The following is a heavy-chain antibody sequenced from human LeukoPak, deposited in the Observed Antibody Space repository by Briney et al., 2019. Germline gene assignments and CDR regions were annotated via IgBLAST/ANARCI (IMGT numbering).Heavy chain of an antibody. CDR1: RFTLSRYG. D-gene: IGHD3-22*01. CDR3: ARDYYSRFDY. V-gene: IGHV3-74*01. CDR2: INSEGSST. Sequence: GGSLRLSCAASRFTLSRYGMNWVRQAPGKGLVWVSRINSEGSSTTYADSVKGRFTISRDNAKNTLILQMNSLRAEDTAVYYCARDYYSRFDYWGQGTLVTVS. J-gene: IGHJ4*02.